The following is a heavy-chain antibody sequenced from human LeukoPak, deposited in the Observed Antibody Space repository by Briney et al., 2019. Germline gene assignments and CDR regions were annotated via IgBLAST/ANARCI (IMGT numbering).Heavy chain of an antibody. J-gene: IGHJ4*02. Sequence: PGGSLRLSCAASGFTFSSYIMNWVRQAPGKGLEWVSYISSSSSTIYYADSVKGRFTISRDNAKNSLYLQMNSLRAEDTAVYYCAREGDFDWLSIFDYWGQGNLVTVSS. V-gene: IGHV3-48*01. CDR1: GFTFSSYI. D-gene: IGHD3-9*01. CDR3: AREGDFDWLSIFDY. CDR2: ISSSSSTI.